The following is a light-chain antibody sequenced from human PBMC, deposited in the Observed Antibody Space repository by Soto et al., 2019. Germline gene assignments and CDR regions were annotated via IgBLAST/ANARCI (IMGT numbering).Light chain of an antibody. Sequence: EIVLTQSPGTLSLSPGERATLSCRASQSVSSIYLAWYQQKPGQAPRLFVYGASSRATGIPDRFSGSGSGTDFSLTISRLEPEDFAVYYCQKYNTWPHTFGQGTKLEI. CDR1: QSVSSIY. CDR3: QKYNTWPHT. V-gene: IGKV3-20*01. J-gene: IGKJ2*01. CDR2: GAS.